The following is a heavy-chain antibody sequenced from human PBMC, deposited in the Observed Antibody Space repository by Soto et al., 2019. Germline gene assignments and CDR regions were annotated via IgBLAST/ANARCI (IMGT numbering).Heavy chain of an antibody. J-gene: IGHJ4*02. Sequence: QVQLVQSGGEVKKPGASVTVSCQGSGYDFTSYGISWVRQAPGQGPEWMGWISVSNGNTHYAQNVQGRVTMTTDTATRTAYMELGSLKADDTAVYFCARDWGHSSGWYHLDYWGQGTLVTVSS. CDR2: ISVSNGNT. D-gene: IGHD6-19*01. CDR3: ARDWGHSSGWYHLDY. CDR1: GYDFTSYG. V-gene: IGHV1-18*04.